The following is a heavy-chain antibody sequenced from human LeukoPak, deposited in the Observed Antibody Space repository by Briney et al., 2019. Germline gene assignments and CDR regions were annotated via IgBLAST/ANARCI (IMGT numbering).Heavy chain of an antibody. CDR2: IYTSGST. CDR3: ASGLVVYDDSSGYELGY. J-gene: IGHJ4*02. Sequence: SETLSLTCTVSGGSISSGCYYWSWIRQPAGKGLEWIGRIYTSGSTNYNPSLKSRVTISVDTSKNQFSLKLSSVTAADTAVYYCASGLVVYDDSSGYELGYWGQGTLVTVSS. V-gene: IGHV4-61*02. CDR1: GGSISSGCYY. D-gene: IGHD3-22*01.